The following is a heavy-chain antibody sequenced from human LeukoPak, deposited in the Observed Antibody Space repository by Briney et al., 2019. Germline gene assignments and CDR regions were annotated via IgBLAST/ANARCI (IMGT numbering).Heavy chain of an antibody. CDR3: ATDPSGYFDY. CDR1: GYTFTSYG. J-gene: IGHJ4*02. Sequence: ASVKVSCKASGYTFTSYGISWVRQAPGQGLEWMGWISAYNGNTNYAQKFQGRVTMTEDTSTDTAYMELSSLRSEDTAVYYCATDPSGYFDYWGQGTLVTVSS. CDR2: ISAYNGNT. V-gene: IGHV1-18*01.